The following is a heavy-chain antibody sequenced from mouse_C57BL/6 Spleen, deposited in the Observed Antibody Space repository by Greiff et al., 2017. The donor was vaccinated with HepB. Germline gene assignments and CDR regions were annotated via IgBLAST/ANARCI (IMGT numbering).Heavy chain of an antibody. Sequence: EVKLVESGGGLVKPGGSLKLSCAASGFTFSDYGMHWVRQAPEKGLEWVAYISSGSSTIYYADTMKGRFTISRDNAKNTLFLQMTSLRSEDTAMYYCARMDYWGQGTSVTVSS. CDR2: ISSGSSTI. V-gene: IGHV5-17*01. J-gene: IGHJ4*01. CDR3: ARMDY. CDR1: GFTFSDYG.